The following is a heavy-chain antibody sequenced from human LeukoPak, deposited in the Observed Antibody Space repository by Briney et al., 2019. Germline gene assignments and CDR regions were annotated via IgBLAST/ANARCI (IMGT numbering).Heavy chain of an antibody. Sequence: GGSLRLSCAASGFTFSSNAMSWVRQAPEKGLEWVSAISGSGGTIYYADSVKGRFTISRDNSKNTLYLQMNSLRAEDTALYYCAVRGYSYGSKTFDYWGQGTLVTVSS. J-gene: IGHJ4*02. D-gene: IGHD5-18*01. V-gene: IGHV3-23*01. CDR3: AVRGYSYGSKTFDY. CDR1: GFTFSSNA. CDR2: ISGSGGTI.